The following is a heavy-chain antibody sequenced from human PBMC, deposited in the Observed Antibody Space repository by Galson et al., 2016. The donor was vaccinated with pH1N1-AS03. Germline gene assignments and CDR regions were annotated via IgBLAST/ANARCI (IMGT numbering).Heavy chain of an antibody. CDR2: IWYDGSKE. Sequence: SLRLSCAASGFTFRSFGMHWVRQAPGKGLEWVAVIWYDGSKEEYADSVKGRFTISRDNSKNTLFLQMKSLGAEDTAVYYCARPAHDFGRPYHMDVWGQGTTVTVSS. CDR3: ARPAHDFGRPYHMDV. J-gene: IGHJ6*02. CDR1: GFTFRSFG. V-gene: IGHV3-33*01. D-gene: IGHD3/OR15-3a*01.